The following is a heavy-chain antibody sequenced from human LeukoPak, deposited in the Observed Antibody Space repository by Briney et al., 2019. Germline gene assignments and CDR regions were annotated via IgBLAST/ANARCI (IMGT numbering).Heavy chain of an antibody. V-gene: IGHV1-2*02. J-gene: IGHJ4*02. Sequence: ASVKVSCKASGYTFTGYYMHWVRQAPGQGLEWMGWINPNSGGTNYAQKFQGRVTMTRDTSISTAYMELSRLRSDDTAVYYCARSPDTLTGENFDYWGQGTLVTVSS. D-gene: IGHD3-9*01. CDR1: GYTFTGYY. CDR2: INPNSGGT. CDR3: ARSPDTLTGENFDY.